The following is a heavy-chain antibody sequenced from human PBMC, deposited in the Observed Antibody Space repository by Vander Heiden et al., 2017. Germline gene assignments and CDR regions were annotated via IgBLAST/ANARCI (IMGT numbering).Heavy chain of an antibody. D-gene: IGHD6-19*01. J-gene: IGHJ4*02. CDR1: GYSFTSYW. Sequence: VQLVPSGAEVKKPGESLKISCQGSGYSFTSYWLGWARQMPGKGLEWMGIIYPGDSDTTYGPSFQGQVTISADKSISTAYLQWSSLKASDTAMYYCARGGSGWQMGSSFDYWGQGTLVTVSS. CDR2: IYPGDSDT. V-gene: IGHV5-51*01. CDR3: ARGGSGWQMGSSFDY.